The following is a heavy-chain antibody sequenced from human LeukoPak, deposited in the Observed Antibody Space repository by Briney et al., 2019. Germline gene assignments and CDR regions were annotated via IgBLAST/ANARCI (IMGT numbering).Heavy chain of an antibody. V-gene: IGHV4-4*07. J-gene: IGHJ6*03. CDR2: IYTSGST. CDR3: ARDIRWSSIYYYMDV. Sequence: PSETLSLTCTVSGGSISSYYWSWIRQPAGKGLEWIGRIYTSGSTNYNPSLKSRVTISVDTSKNQFSLKLSSVTAADTAVYYCARDIRWSSIYYYMDVWGKGTTVPVSS. CDR1: GGSISSYY. D-gene: IGHD2-21*01.